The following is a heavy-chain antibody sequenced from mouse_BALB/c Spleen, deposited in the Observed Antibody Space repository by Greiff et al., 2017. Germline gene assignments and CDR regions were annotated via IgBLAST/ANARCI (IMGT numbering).Heavy chain of an antibody. CDR3: AREGITTVVDWCAY. J-gene: IGHJ3*01. V-gene: IGHV7-3*02. CDR1: GFTFTDYY. D-gene: IGHD1-1*01. Sequence: EVMLVESGGGLVQPGGSLRLSCATSGFTFTDYYMSWVRQPPGKALEWLGFIRNKANGYTTEYSASVKGRFTISRDNSQSILYLQMNTLRAEDSATYYCAREGITTVVDWCAYWGQGTLVTVSA. CDR2: IRNKANGYTT.